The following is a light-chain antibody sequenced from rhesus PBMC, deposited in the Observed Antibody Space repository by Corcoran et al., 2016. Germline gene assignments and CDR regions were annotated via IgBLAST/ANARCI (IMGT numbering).Light chain of an antibody. Sequence: DIQMTQSPSSLSASVGDTVTITCRASQGISSYLNWFQQKPGKAPKTLIYDASSLESGVPSRFSGSGSGTDFTLTISSLQPEDFAAYYCLQHNSYPLTFGGGTKVEIK. CDR2: DAS. V-gene: IGKV1-28*03. CDR1: QGISSY. J-gene: IGKJ4*01. CDR3: LQHNSYPLT.